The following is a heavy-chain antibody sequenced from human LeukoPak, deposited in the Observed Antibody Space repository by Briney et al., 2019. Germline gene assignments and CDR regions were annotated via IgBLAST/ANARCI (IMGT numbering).Heavy chain of an antibody. CDR2: IYGSGST. Sequence: SETLSLTCTVPGGSISSGSYYWTWIRQPPGKGLECIGYIYGSGSTNYNPSLKSRVTISVDTSKNQFSLKLTSVTAADTAVYYCARADYGYMDVWGKGTTVTVSS. CDR3: ARADYGYMDV. V-gene: IGHV4-61*01. D-gene: IGHD4/OR15-4a*01. CDR1: GGSISSGSYY. J-gene: IGHJ6*03.